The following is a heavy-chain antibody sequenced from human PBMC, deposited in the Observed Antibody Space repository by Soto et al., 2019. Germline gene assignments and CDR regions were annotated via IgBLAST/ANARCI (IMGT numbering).Heavy chain of an antibody. J-gene: IGHJ4*02. D-gene: IGHD1-1*01. Sequence: QVQLQQWGAGLLKPSETLSLTCAVYGGSFSGYYWSWIRQPPGKGLEWIGEINHSGSTNYNPSLKSRVTISVDTSRNQFSLELSSVTAADTAVYYCARDSTTGTTWDWGQGTLVTVSS. CDR2: INHSGST. CDR3: ARDSTTGTTWD. CDR1: GGSFSGYY. V-gene: IGHV4-34*01.